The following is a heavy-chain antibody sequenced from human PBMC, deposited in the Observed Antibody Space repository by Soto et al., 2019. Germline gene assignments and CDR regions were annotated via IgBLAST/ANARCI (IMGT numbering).Heavy chain of an antibody. CDR3: ARGGRQLAQQGSGMDV. CDR2: ISGSGGVST. Sequence: EVQLLESGGGLVQPGGSLRLSCAASEFTFSNYVMSWVRQAPGKGLEWVSAISGSGGVSTYYADSVKGRFTISRDNSKNTQYLQMNSLRAEDTAVYYCARGGRQLAQQGSGMDVWGQGTTVTVSS. CDR1: EFTFSNYV. V-gene: IGHV3-23*01. J-gene: IGHJ6*02. D-gene: IGHD6-6*01.